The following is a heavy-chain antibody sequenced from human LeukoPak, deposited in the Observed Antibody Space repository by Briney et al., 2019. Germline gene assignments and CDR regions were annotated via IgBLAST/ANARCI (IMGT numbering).Heavy chain of an antibody. CDR2: MFTSGST. D-gene: IGHD1-7*01. Sequence: PSETLPLTCTVSGGSFSSGSFYWSWIRQPAGKRLEWIGRMFTSGSTNYNPSLKSRVTISVDTSKNQFSLKLSSVTAADTAVYYCARTPRITGTSNWFDPWGQGTLVTVSS. CDR3: ARTPRITGTSNWFDP. J-gene: IGHJ5*02. V-gene: IGHV4-61*02. CDR1: GGSFSSGSFY.